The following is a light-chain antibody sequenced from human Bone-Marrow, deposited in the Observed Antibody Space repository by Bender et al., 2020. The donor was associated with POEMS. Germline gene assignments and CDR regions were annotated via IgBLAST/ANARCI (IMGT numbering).Light chain of an antibody. CDR1: SSNIGKNYV. Sequence: QSVLTQPPSTSGTPGQRVIISCSGRSSNIGKNYVFWYQQFPGTAPKLLIYGYNNRPSGVPDRFSGSKSGTSASLAITGLQAEDEGDYYCQSYDNSLGGWVFGGGTKLTVL. J-gene: IGLJ3*02. CDR2: GYN. CDR3: QSYDNSLGGWV. V-gene: IGLV1-40*01.